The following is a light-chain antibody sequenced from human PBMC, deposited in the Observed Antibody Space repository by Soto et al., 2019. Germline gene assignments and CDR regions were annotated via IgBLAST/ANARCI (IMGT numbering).Light chain of an antibody. CDR2: TEY. J-gene: IGKJ1*01. V-gene: IGKV3-20*01. CDR3: KPCGSSQWA. Sequence: EIVLTQSPGSLSLPLGHSDTLFGRSSEGVASNYLSWYQQKPGRDTRIIIYTEYTRATDIKDRFSGSGSGTDFTLTIRRMEPEDVAVYYCKPCGSSQWALGKGHKVDLK. CDR1: EGVASNY.